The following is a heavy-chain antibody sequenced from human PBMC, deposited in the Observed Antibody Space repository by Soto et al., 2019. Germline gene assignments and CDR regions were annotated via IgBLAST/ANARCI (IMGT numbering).Heavy chain of an antibody. V-gene: IGHV3-30*03. CDR2: ISNDGSNK. D-gene: IGHD5-18*01. CDR3: ARDRVQIWLSVGIFDG. J-gene: IGHJ4*02. Sequence: QVQVVESGGGVVQPGRSLRLSCVVSGFTFSNYGMHWIRQAQGKGLEWVAVISNDGSNKNFADSVKGRFTISRDNSKNTLYLRMNSLRDEDMAMYYCARDRVQIWLSVGIFDGWGQGTMVTVSS. CDR1: GFTFSNYG.